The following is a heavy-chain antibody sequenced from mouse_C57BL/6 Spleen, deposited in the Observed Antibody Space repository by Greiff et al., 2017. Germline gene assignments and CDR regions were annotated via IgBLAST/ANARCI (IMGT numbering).Heavy chain of an antibody. Sequence: VQLQQSGAELVMPGASVKLSCKASGYTFTSYWMHWVKQRPGQGLEWIGEIDPSDSYTNYNQKFKGKSTLTVDKSSSTAYMQLSSLTSEDSAVYYCARRYYGSSPWCAMDYWGQGTSVTVSS. J-gene: IGHJ4*01. CDR2: IDPSDSYT. CDR1: GYTFTSYW. V-gene: IGHV1-69*01. D-gene: IGHD1-1*01. CDR3: ARRYYGSSPWCAMDY.